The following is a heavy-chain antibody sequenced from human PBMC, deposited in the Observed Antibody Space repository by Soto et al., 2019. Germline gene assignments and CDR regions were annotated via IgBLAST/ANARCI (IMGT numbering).Heavy chain of an antibody. CDR3: ARQRQLLWFGELFGLLDY. CDR2: IYYSGST. V-gene: IGHV4-39*01. J-gene: IGHJ4*02. D-gene: IGHD3-10*01. CDR1: GGSISSSSYY. Sequence: QLQLQESGPGLVKPSETLSLTCTVSGGSISSSSYYWGWIRQPPGKGLEWIGSIYYSGSTYYNPSLKSRVTISVDTSKNQFSLKLSSVTAADTAVYYCARQRQLLWFGELFGLLDYWGQGTLVTVSS.